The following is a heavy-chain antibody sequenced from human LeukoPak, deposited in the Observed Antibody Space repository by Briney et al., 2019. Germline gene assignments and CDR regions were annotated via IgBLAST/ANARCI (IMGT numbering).Heavy chain of an antibody. Sequence: SQTLSLTCAISGDSVSSNSAAWNWIRPSPSRGLEWLGRTYYRSKWYNDYAVSVKSRITINPDTSKNQFCLQLNSVTPEDTAVYYCAREAAFAFDIWGQGTMVTVSS. CDR2: TYYRSKWYN. J-gene: IGHJ3*02. V-gene: IGHV6-1*01. CDR1: GDSVSSNSAA. CDR3: AREAAFAFDI.